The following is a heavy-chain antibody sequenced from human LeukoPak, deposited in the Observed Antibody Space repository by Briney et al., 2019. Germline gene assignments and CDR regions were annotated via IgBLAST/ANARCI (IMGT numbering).Heavy chain of an antibody. CDR2: MNPNSGNT. Sequence: ASVKVSCKASGYTCTSYDINWVRQATGQGLEWMGWMNPNSGNTGYAQKFQGRVTMTRNTSISTAYMELSSLRSEDTAVYYCARDQAPRMVTFGGPRRWFDPWGQGTLVTVSS. V-gene: IGHV1-8*01. D-gene: IGHD3-16*01. CDR1: GYTCTSYD. CDR3: ARDQAPRMVTFGGPRRWFDP. J-gene: IGHJ5*02.